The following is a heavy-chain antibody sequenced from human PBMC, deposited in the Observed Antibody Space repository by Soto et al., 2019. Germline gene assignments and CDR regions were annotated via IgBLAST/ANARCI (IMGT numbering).Heavy chain of an antibody. CDR2: ISGSGGST. CDR1: GFTFSSYA. CDR3: AKDRYSSGYQFDY. J-gene: IGHJ4*02. Sequence: EVQLLESGGGLVQPGGSLRLSCAASGFTFSSYAMSWVRQAPGKGLEWVSAISGSGGSTYYADSVKGRFTISRDKSKNTLYLQMNSLRAEDTAVYYCAKDRYSSGYQFDYWGQGTLVTVSS. V-gene: IGHV3-23*01. D-gene: IGHD3-22*01.